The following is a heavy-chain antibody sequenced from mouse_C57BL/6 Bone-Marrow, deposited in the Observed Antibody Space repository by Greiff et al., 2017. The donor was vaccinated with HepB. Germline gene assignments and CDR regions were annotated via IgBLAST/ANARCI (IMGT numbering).Heavy chain of an antibody. CDR2: ISSGGSYT. D-gene: IGHD1-1*01. J-gene: IGHJ4*01. V-gene: IGHV5-6*01. CDR1: GFTFSSYG. CDR3: AGGSSYYYAMDY. Sequence: EVQGVESGGDLVKPGGSLKLSCAASGFTFSSYGMSWVRQTPDKRLEWVATISSGGSYTYYPDSVKGRFTISRDNAKNTLYLQMSSLKSEDTAMYYCAGGSSYYYAMDYWGQGTSVTVSS.